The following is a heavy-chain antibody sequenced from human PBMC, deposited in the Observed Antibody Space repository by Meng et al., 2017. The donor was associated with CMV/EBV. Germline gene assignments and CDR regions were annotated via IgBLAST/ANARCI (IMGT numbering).Heavy chain of an antibody. Sequence: GGSLRLSCAASGFTFSSYWMHWVRQAPGKGLVWVSRINSDGSSTSYADSVKGRFTISRDNAKNTLYLQMNSLRAEDTAVYYCARGPDSSGYYSVDYWGQGTLVTVSS. CDR1: GFTFSSYW. CDR2: INSDGSST. V-gene: IGHV3-74*01. CDR3: ARGPDSSGYYSVDY. J-gene: IGHJ4*02. D-gene: IGHD3-22*01.